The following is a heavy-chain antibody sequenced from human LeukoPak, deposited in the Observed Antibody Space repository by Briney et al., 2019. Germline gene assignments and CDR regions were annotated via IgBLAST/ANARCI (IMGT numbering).Heavy chain of an antibody. J-gene: IGHJ6*02. Sequence: ASVKVSCKASGYTFTSYAMHWVRQAPGQRLEWMGWINAGNGNTKYSQKFQGRVTITRDTSASTAYMELSSLRAEDTAVYYCAKEVTIPAAGRKDYYYYGLDVWGQGTTVTVSS. CDR3: AKEVTIPAAGRKDYYYYGLDV. CDR1: GYTFTSYA. V-gene: IGHV1-3*01. CDR2: INAGNGNT. D-gene: IGHD6-13*01.